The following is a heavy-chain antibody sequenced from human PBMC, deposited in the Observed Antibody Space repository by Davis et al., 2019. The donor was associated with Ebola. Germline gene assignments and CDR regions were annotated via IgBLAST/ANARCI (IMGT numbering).Heavy chain of an antibody. J-gene: IGHJ1*01. V-gene: IGHV1-46*01. CDR1: GYTFTNYY. CDR2: INPNDGRT. D-gene: IGHD6-13*01. Sequence: ASVKVSCKASGYTFTNYYMHWVRQAPGQGLEWMGMINPNDGRTIYAQKFQGRVTITRDTSASTAYMELSSLRSEDTAVYYCARTSLPIGYEGFQHWGQGTLVTVSS. CDR3: ARTSLPIGYEGFQH.